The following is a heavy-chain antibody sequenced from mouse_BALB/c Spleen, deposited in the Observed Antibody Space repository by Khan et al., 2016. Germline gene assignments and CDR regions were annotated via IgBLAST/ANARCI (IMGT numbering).Heavy chain of an antibody. CDR1: GFTFSSFG. Sequence: EVELVASGGGLVQPGGSRTLSCAASGFTFSSFGLHWVRQAPEKGLEWVAYISSGSSTIYYADTVQGRFPISRDTPKHTLFLQMTSLRSEDTAMYYCARSGDGYFYAMDDWGQGTSVTVSS. CDR3: ARSGDGYFYAMDD. V-gene: IGHV5-17*02. J-gene: IGHJ4*01. D-gene: IGHD2-3*01. CDR2: ISSGSSTI.